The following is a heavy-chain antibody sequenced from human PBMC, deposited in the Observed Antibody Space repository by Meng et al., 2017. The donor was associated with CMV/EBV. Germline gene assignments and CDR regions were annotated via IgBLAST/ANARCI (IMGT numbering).Heavy chain of an antibody. J-gene: IGHJ6*02. Sequence: GESLKISCAASGFTFSSYEMNWVRQAPGKGLEWVSYISSSGSTIYYADSVKGRFTISRDNAKNSLYLQMNSLRAEDTAVYYCARDLETYYDFWSGLYGMDVWGQGTTVTVSS. CDR1: GFTFSSYE. CDR3: ARDLETYYDFWSGLYGMDV. CDR2: ISSSGSTI. V-gene: IGHV3-48*03. D-gene: IGHD3-3*01.